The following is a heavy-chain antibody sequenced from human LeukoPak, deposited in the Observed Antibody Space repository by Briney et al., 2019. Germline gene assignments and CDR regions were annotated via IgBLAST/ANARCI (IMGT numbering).Heavy chain of an antibody. V-gene: IGHV3-21*01. CDR3: ARGTRRGDYYFDF. J-gene: IGHJ4*02. CDR2: ISSGSTYI. CDR1: GFTFSTYT. Sequence: GGSLRLSCAASGFTFSTYTMNWVRQARGKGLEWVSSISSGSTYIYYADSVQGRFTISRDNAKNSLYLQMNSLRAGDTAVYFCARGTRRGDYYFDFWGQGTLVTVSS. D-gene: IGHD3-10*01.